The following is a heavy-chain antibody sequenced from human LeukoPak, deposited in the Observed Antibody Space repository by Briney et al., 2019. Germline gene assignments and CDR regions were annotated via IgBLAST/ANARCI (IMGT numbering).Heavy chain of an antibody. Sequence: GGSLRLSCAASGFTVSSNYMSWVRQAPGKGLEWVSVIYSGGSTYYADSVKGRSTISRDNSKNTLYLQMNSLRAEDTAVYYCARANPYGSGSYYFAFDIWGQGTMVTVSS. CDR3: ARANPYGSGSYYFAFDI. CDR2: IYSGGST. CDR1: GFTVSSNY. J-gene: IGHJ3*02. D-gene: IGHD3-10*01. V-gene: IGHV3-66*01.